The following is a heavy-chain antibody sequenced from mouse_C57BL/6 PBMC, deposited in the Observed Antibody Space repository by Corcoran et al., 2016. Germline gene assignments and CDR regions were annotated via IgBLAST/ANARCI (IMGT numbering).Heavy chain of an antibody. J-gene: IGHJ1*03. V-gene: IGHV1-18*01. CDR3: ARDYYGSSYWYFDV. Sequence: EVQLQQSGPELVKPGASVKIPCKASGYTFTDYNMDWVKQSHGKSLEWIGDINPNNGGTIYNQKFKGKATLTVDKSSSTAYMELRSLTSEDTAVYDCARDYYGSSYWYFDVWGTGTTVTVSS. D-gene: IGHD1-1*01. CDR1: GYTFTDYN. CDR2: INPNNGGT.